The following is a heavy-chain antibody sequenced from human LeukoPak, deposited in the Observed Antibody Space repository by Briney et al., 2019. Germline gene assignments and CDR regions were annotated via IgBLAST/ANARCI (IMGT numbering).Heavy chain of an antibody. Sequence: GGALRLSCTASGFTLCGHDMHWVRQTAGDGVEGVAAVSTGHHAFYAGSVKGRFTVSREDAKNSLYLQMNSLRAGDTAVYYCVREARGYHYTYFDYWGQGSLVTVSS. CDR2: VSTGHHA. V-gene: IGHV3-13*01. CDR3: VREARGYHYTYFDY. D-gene: IGHD5-18*01. J-gene: IGHJ4*02. CDR1: GFTLCGHD.